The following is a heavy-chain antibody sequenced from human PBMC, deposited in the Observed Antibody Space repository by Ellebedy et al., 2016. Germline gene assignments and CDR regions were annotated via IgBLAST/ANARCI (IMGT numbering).Heavy chain of an antibody. CDR1: GGSISSYY. J-gene: IGHJ4*02. CDR2: IYTSGST. D-gene: IGHD3-22*01. Sequence: SETLSLXCTVSGGSISSYYWSWIRQPAGKGLEWIGRIYTSGSTNYNPSLKSRVTMSVDTSKNQFSLKLSSVTAADTAVYYCAREKYYYDSSGYYYSFDYWGQGTLVTVSS. V-gene: IGHV4-4*07. CDR3: AREKYYYDSSGYYYSFDY.